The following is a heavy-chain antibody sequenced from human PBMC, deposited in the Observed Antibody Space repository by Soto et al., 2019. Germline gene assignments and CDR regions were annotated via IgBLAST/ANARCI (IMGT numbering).Heavy chain of an antibody. CDR3: ARERPDGARLDP. V-gene: IGHV4-30-4*01. J-gene: IGHJ5*02. CDR1: GGSISSGDYY. D-gene: IGHD6-6*01. Sequence: QVQLQESGPGLVKPSQTLSLICTVSGGSISSGDYYWSWIRQPPGKGLEWIGYIYHSGSTYYNPSLKSRVTISVDTSKNQFSLKLSSVTAADTAVYYCARERPDGARLDPWGQGTLVTVSS. CDR2: IYHSGST.